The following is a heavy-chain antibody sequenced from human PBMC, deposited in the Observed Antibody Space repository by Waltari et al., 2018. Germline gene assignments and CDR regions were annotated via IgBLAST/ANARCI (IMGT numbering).Heavy chain of an antibody. CDR2: FNPDNGDG. J-gene: IGHJ4*02. V-gene: IGHV1-18*01. D-gene: IGHD3-22*01. Sequence: QVQLVQSGAEVKKSGASVKVSCKASGYSFDSYGISWVRQAPGQGLEWMGWFNPDNGDGNYAQKFQGRVTMTTDSSTSTAHMELRSLGSDDTAVYYCARRSPYSSFDYWGQGTLVTVSS. CDR3: ARRSPYSSFDY. CDR1: GYSFDSYG.